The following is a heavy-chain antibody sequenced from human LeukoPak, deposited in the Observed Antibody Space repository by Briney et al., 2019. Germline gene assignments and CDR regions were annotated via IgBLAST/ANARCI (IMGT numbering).Heavy chain of an antibody. V-gene: IGHV3-15*01. CDR2: IKSETDGGTT. Sequence: KPGGSLRLSCAASGFTFSNAWMSWVRQAPGKGLEWVGRIKSETDGGTTDYAAPVKGRFTISRDDSKNTLYLQTNSLKTEDTAVYYCTTDYSLGGSSGWYYAFDIWGQGTMVTVSS. CDR1: GFTFSNAW. CDR3: TTDYSLGGSSGWYYAFDI. D-gene: IGHD6-19*01. J-gene: IGHJ3*02.